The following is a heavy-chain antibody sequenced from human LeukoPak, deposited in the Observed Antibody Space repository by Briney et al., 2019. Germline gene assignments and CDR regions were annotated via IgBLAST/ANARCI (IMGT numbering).Heavy chain of an antibody. V-gene: IGHV3-21*01. CDR3: ASGAVAAVFDY. CDR2: ISSSSSYI. Sequence: GRSLRLSCAASGFTFSSYSMNWVRQAPGKGLEWVSSISSSSSYIYYADSVKGRFTISRDNAKNSLYLQMNSLRAEDTAVYYCASGAVAAVFDYWGQGTLVTVSS. D-gene: IGHD6-19*01. CDR1: GFTFSSYS. J-gene: IGHJ4*02.